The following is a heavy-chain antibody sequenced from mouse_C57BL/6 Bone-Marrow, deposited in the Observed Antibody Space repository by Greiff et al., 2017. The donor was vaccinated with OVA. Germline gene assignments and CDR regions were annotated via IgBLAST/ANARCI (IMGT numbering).Heavy chain of an antibody. CDR3: ARNEAY. V-gene: IGHV2-2*01. J-gene: IGHJ3*01. CDR2: IWSGGST. CDR1: GFSLPSYG. Sequence: VQLQASGPGLVQPSQSLSITCPVSGFSLPSYGVHWVRQSPGKGLEWLGVIWSGGSTDYHAAFIYRLSIRKDNSKSQVFFKMNSLQADDTAIYYCARNEAYWGQGTLVTVSA.